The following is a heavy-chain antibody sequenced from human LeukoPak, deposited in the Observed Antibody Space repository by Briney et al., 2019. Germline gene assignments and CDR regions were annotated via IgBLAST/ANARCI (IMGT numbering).Heavy chain of an antibody. CDR3: ANQSRFLEWSHFDY. Sequence: GGSLRLSCAASGFTFSSYAMSWVRQAPGKGLEWVSAISGSGGSTYYADSVKGRFTISRDNSKNTLYLQMNSLRAEDTAVYYCANQSRFLEWSHFDYWGQGTLVTVSS. V-gene: IGHV3-23*01. D-gene: IGHD3-3*01. CDR1: GFTFSSYA. CDR2: ISGSGGST. J-gene: IGHJ4*02.